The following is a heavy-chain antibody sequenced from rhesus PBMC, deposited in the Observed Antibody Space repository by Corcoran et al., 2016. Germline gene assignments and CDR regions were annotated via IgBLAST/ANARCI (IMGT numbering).Heavy chain of an antibody. CDR2: VNGKKANA. V-gene: IGHV4-73*01. Sequence: QVRLQQWGEGLVKPSETLSLTCAVYGGSTSGYYFWTWIRQAPGRGLEWIGNVNGKKANAQNNSSLKNRVNMSKDTSKKQVYLKLNSLTAAYTAIYYCARGGQPHDAFDFWGQGLRVTVSS. CDR1: GGSTSGYYF. D-gene: IGHD1-1*01. J-gene: IGHJ3*01. CDR3: ARGGQPHDAFDF.